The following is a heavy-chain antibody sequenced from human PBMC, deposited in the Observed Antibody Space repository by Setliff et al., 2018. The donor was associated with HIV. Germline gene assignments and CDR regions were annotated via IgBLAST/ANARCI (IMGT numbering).Heavy chain of an antibody. D-gene: IGHD3-10*01. V-gene: IGHV1-58*01. Sequence: SVKVSCKASGFTFSNSAVLWVRQARGQRPEWIGWIVVGSGNTNYAQMFYERVTITRDTSTSTVYMELSSLRSEDTAVYYCARDKVRGTLHRDYFDYWGQGTLVTVSS. CDR3: ARDKVRGTLHRDYFDY. CDR1: GFTFSNSA. CDR2: IVVGSGNT. J-gene: IGHJ4*02.